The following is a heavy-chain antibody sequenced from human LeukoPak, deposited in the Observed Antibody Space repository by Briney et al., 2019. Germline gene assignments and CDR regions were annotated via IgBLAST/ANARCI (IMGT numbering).Heavy chain of an antibody. D-gene: IGHD6-19*01. CDR2: INAGNGHT. V-gene: IGHV1-3*01. CDR3: ARDIGSGWGNYFDY. CDR1: GYTFTSYA. Sequence: ALVKVSCKASGYTFTSYAMHWVRQAPGQRLEWMGWINAGNGHTKYSQKFQGRVTITRDTSASTAYMELSSLRSEDTAVYYCARDIGSGWGNYFDYWGQGTLVTVSS. J-gene: IGHJ4*02.